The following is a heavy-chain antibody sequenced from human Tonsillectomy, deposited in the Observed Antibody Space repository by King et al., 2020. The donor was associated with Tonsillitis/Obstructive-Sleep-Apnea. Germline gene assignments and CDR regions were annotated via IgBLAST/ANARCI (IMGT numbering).Heavy chain of an antibody. CDR1: GFTFSNYW. CDR3: ATIFGEGRYYYGMDV. CDR2: IKQDGSEK. Sequence: VQLVESGGGLVQPGGSLRLSCAASGFTFSNYWMSWVRQAPGKGLDWVANIKQDGSEKYYVDSVKGRFTISRDNAKNSLYLQMNSLRAEDTAVYYCATIFGEGRYYYGMDVWGPGTTVTVSS. D-gene: IGHD3-3*01. J-gene: IGHJ6*02. V-gene: IGHV3-7*03.